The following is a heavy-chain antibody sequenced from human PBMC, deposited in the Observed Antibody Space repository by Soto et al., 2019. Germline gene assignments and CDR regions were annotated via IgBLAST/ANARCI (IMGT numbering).Heavy chain of an antibody. V-gene: IGHV4-59*01. CDR1: GGSISSYY. Sequence: PSETLSLTCTVSGGSISSYYWIWIRQPPGKGLEWIGYIYYSGSTNYNPSLKSRVTISVDTSKNQFSLKLSSVTAADTAVYYCARVYYDSSGNDAFDIWGQGTMVTVSS. CDR2: IYYSGST. D-gene: IGHD3-22*01. CDR3: ARVYYDSSGNDAFDI. J-gene: IGHJ3*02.